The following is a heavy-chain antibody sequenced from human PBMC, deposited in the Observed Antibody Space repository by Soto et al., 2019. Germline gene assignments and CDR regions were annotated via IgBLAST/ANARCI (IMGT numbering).Heavy chain of an antibody. CDR3: ARGQRFSDWFDP. CDR1: GGAISGYY. J-gene: IGHJ5*02. V-gene: IGHV4-4*07. Sequence: PWETLSLTCTVTGGAISGYYWTWMRQSAGGGLEWIGRIYSSGSTNYNPSLKSRVTISLDTSMNHFSLRLSSVTAADTAVYYCARGQRFSDWFDPWGQGALVTVSS. D-gene: IGHD3-3*01. CDR2: IYSSGST.